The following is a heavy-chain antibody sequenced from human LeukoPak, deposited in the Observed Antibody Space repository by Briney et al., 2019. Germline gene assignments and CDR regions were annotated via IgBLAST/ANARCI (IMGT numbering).Heavy chain of an antibody. V-gene: IGHV1-2*02. CDR2: INPNSGGT. D-gene: IGHD3-10*01. Sequence: RASVKVSCKASGYTFTGYYMHWVRQAPGQGREGMGWINPNSGGTNYAQKFQGRVTIPRDTSISTAYMELSRLRSDDTAVYYCAVRWFGELYPYYWGQGTLVTVSS. CDR3: AVRWFGELYPYY. J-gene: IGHJ4*02. CDR1: GYTFTGYY.